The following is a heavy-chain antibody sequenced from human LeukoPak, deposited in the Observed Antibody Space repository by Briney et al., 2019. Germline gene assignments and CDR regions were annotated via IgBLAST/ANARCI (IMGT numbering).Heavy chain of an antibody. CDR1: GYTFTSYG. CDR2: ISAYNGNT. J-gene: IGHJ4*02. CDR3: ARTYDYVWGSYRSLDY. D-gene: IGHD3-16*02. V-gene: IGHV1-18*01. Sequence: EASVKVSCKASGYTFTSYGISWVRQAPGQGLEWMGWISAYNGNTNYAQKLQGRVTMTTDTSTSTAYMELRSLRSDNTAVYYCARTYDYVWGSYRSLDYWGQGTLATVSS.